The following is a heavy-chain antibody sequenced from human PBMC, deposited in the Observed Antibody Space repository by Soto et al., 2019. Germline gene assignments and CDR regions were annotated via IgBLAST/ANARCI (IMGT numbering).Heavy chain of an antibody. Sequence: EVQLVESGGVVVQPGGCLRLSCAASGFTFDDYIMHWVRQAPGKGLEWVSLISWDGGTTYYADSVKGRFTISRDNSKNSLYLQMNSLRTEDTALYYCAKDGNSGSYYLFEYWGQGTLVTVSS. CDR1: GFTFDDYI. CDR2: ISWDGGTT. J-gene: IGHJ4*02. CDR3: AKDGNSGSYYLFEY. D-gene: IGHD1-26*01. V-gene: IGHV3-43*01.